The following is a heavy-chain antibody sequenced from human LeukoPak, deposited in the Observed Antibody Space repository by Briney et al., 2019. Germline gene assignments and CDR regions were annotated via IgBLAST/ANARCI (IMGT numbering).Heavy chain of an antibody. CDR1: GFTFSSYG. CDR2: ISYDGSNK. V-gene: IGHV3-30*03. CDR3: PLPHDSSGYYEAFFDY. J-gene: IGHJ4*03. Sequence: PGRSLRLSCAASGFTFSSYGMHWVRQAPGKGLEWVAVISYDGSNKYYADSVKGRFTISRDNSKNTLYLQMNSLRAEDTAVYYCPLPHDSSGYYEAFFDYWGQGTMVTVSS. D-gene: IGHD3-22*01.